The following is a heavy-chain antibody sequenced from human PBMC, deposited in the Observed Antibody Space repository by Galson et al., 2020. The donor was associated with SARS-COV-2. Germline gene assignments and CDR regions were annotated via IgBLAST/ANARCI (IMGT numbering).Heavy chain of an antibody. D-gene: IGHD1-1*01. J-gene: IGHJ2*01. V-gene: IGHV2-70*17. CDR2: IDWDDDK. CDR1: GFSLSTSGMC. Sequence: ESGPTLVNPTQTLTLTCTFSGFSLSTSGMCVSWIRQPTGKALEWLARIDWDDDKFSSTSLKTRLTISKDTSKNQVVLTMTNMDPVDTATYYCARIRPKGGGTTCWYFDLWGRGTLVTVSS. CDR3: ARIRPKGGGTTCWYFDL.